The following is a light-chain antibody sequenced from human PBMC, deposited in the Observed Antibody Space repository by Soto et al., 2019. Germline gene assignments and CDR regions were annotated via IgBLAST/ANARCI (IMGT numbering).Light chain of an antibody. V-gene: IGKV3-15*01. CDR2: GAS. Sequence: ETLMTQSPATLSVSPGERATLSCRASQSVNNNLAWYQQKLGQAPRVLIYGASTRATGIPARFTGSGSGTEFILTTTSPPSEDSAGYYCQEYNTWPWTFGQGTKVEFK. J-gene: IGKJ1*01. CDR3: QEYNTWPWT. CDR1: QSVNNN.